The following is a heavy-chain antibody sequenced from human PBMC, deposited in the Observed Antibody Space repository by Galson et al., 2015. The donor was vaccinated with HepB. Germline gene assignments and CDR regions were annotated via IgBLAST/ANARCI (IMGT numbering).Heavy chain of an antibody. CDR2: INAGNGNT. Sequence: SVKVSCKASGYTFTSYAMHWVRQAPGQRLEWMGWINAGNGNTKYSQKFQGRVTITRDTSASTAYMELSSLRSEDTAVYYCARDQGGIAAAAYFDYWGQGTLVTVSS. V-gene: IGHV1-3*01. CDR1: GYTFTSYA. D-gene: IGHD6-13*01. J-gene: IGHJ4*02. CDR3: ARDQGGIAAAAYFDY.